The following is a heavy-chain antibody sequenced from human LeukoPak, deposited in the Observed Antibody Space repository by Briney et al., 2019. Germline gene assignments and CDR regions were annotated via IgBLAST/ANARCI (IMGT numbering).Heavy chain of an antibody. CDR3: AELGITMTGGV. D-gene: IGHD3-10*02. CDR1: GFTFSSYE. CDR2: ISSSGSTI. Sequence: GGSLRLSCAASGFTFSSYEMNWVRQAPGKGLEWVSYISSSGSTIYYAESVKGRFTISRDNAKSSLYLQMNSLRAEDTAVYYCAELGITMTGGVWGKGTTVTISS. J-gene: IGHJ6*04. V-gene: IGHV3-48*03.